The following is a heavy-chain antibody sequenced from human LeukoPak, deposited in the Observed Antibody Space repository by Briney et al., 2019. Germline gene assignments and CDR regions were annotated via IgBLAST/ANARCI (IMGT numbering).Heavy chain of an antibody. J-gene: IGHJ4*02. CDR2: IDSGGNT. D-gene: IGHD4-17*01. CDR3: ARDPGYGDPRGF. CDR1: GLTVSSNY. V-gene: IGHV3-53*01. Sequence: GGSLRLSCAASGLTVSSNYMSWARQAPGKGLEWLSVIDSGGNTYYADSLKGRFTISRDNSKNTLYLQMNGLRAEDTAVYYCARDPGYGDPRGFWGQGTLVAVST.